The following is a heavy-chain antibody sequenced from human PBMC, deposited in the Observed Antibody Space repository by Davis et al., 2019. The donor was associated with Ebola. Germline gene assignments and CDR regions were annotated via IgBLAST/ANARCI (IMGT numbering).Heavy chain of an antibody. J-gene: IGHJ4*02. V-gene: IGHV3-7*03. CDR3: ARDGLPAALNF. D-gene: IGHD2-2*01. CDR2: IKQDGSEK. Sequence: PGGSLRLSCAASGITFSRDWMSWVRQAPGKGLEWVANIKQDGSEKYYVDSVKGRFTISRDNAKNSLFLQMSSLRAEDTAMYYCARDGLPAALNFWGQGTLVTVSS. CDR1: GITFSRDW.